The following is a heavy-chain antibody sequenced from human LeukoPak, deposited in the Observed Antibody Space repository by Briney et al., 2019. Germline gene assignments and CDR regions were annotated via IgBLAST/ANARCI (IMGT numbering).Heavy chain of an antibody. V-gene: IGHV3-66*01. D-gene: IGHD5-24*01. CDR1: GFTVSSNY. J-gene: IGHJ6*02. Sequence: GGSLRLSCAAFGFTVSSNYMSWVRQAPGKGLEWVSVIYSGGSTYYADSVKGRFTISRDNSKNTLYLQMNSLRAEDTAVYYCARDQSEMATIRPYYYGMDVWGQGTTVTVSS. CDR3: ARDQSEMATIRPYYYGMDV. CDR2: IYSGGST.